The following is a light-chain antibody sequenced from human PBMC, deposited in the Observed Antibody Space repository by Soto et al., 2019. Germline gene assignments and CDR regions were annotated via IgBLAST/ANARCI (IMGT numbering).Light chain of an antibody. Sequence: QSALTQPASVSGSPGQSITISCTGTSSDVGGYNYVSWYQHTPGKAPKLMIYDVSNRPSGVSNRFSGSKSGNTASLTISGLQAEDEADYYCNSYTSSSTVVFGGGTKLTVL. J-gene: IGLJ2*01. V-gene: IGLV2-14*03. CDR3: NSYTSSSTVV. CDR1: SSDVGGYNY. CDR2: DVS.